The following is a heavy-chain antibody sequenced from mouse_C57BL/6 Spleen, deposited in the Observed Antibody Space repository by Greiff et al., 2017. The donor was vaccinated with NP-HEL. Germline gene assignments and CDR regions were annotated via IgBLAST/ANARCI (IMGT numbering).Heavy chain of an antibody. CDR1: GYTFTSYW. D-gene: IGHD2-4*01. Sequence: QVQLQQSGAELAKPGASVKLSCKASGYTFTSYWMHWVKQRPGQGLEWIGYINPSSGYTKYNQKFKDKATLTADKSSSTASMQLRSLTYEDSAVYYCARGSRDYPWFAYWGQGTLVTVSA. CDR3: ARGSRDYPWFAY. CDR2: INPSSGYT. J-gene: IGHJ3*01. V-gene: IGHV1-7*01.